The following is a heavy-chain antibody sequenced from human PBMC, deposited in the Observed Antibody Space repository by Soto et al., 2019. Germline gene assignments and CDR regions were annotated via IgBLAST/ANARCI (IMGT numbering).Heavy chain of an antibody. CDR1: GFIFSSSL. J-gene: IGHJ4*02. CDR3: ASPHCGGINF. CDR2: ISQDGSQK. D-gene: IGHD2-21*01. V-gene: IGHV3-7*01. Sequence: EVQLVESGGGLVQPGGSLRLSCAASGFIFSSSLMNWVRQAPGKGLEWVAIISQDGSQKFYVDSVKGRFTISRDNAKNSPFLQMNSLRLEDTAVYYFASPHCGGINFWGPGTRVTVT.